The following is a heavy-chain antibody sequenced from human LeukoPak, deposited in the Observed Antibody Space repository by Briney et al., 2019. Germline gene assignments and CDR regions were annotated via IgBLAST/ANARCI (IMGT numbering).Heavy chain of an antibody. V-gene: IGHV1-2*06. CDR1: GYTFTGYY. Sequence: EASVKVSCEASGYTFTGYYMHWVRQAPGQGLEWMGRINPNSGGTNYAQKFQGRVTMTRDTSISTAYMELSRLRSDDTAVYYCARESAADDAFDIWGQGAMVTVSS. J-gene: IGHJ3*02. CDR2: INPNSGGT. D-gene: IGHD2-2*01. CDR3: ARESAADDAFDI.